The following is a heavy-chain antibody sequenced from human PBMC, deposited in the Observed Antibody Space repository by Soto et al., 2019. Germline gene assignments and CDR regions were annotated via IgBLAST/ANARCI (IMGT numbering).Heavy chain of an antibody. CDR2: IYYSGNT. D-gene: IGHD3-22*01. Sequence: SETLSLTCTVSGGSISSEYWSWIRQPPGKGLEWIGYIYYSGNTNYNPSLKSRVTISVDTSKNQFSLDLSSVTAADTAVYYCARHTHYYDSSGYPSDWFDPWGQGTLVTVSS. CDR1: GGSISSEY. V-gene: IGHV4-59*08. J-gene: IGHJ5*02. CDR3: ARHTHYYDSSGYPSDWFDP.